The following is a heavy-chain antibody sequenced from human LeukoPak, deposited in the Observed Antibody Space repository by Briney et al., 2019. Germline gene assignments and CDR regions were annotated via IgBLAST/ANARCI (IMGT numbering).Heavy chain of an antibody. Sequence: GSLRLSCAASGFTFSSYSMNWVRQAPGKGLEWASYISSSSSTIYYADSVKGRFTISRDNAKNSLYLQMNSLRGEDTAVYYCARDGSVTMMGYWGQGTLVTVSS. J-gene: IGHJ4*02. CDR2: ISSSSSTI. V-gene: IGHV3-48*01. CDR3: ARDGSVTMMGY. D-gene: IGHD3-22*01. CDR1: GFTFSSYS.